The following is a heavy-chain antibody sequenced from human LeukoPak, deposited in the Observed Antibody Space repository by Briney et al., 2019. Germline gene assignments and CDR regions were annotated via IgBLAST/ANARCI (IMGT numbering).Heavy chain of an antibody. CDR1: GDSISSTNYY. V-gene: IGHV4-39*01. CDR2: MHYSGNT. J-gene: IGHJ5*02. D-gene: IGHD2/OR15-2a*01. CDR3: ARSCGTTTCSDGDWFDP. Sequence: SETLSLTCAVPGDSISSTNYYWGWIRQPPRKGLEWIASMHYSGNTYFNPSLKSRVTISVDTSKNQFTLRLSSVIAADTAVYYCARSCGTTTCSDGDWFDPWGQGTLVIVSS.